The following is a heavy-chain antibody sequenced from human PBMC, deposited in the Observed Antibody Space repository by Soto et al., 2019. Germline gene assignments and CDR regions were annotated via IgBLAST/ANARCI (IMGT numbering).Heavy chain of an antibody. J-gene: IGHJ6*02. V-gene: IGHV4-61*01. Sequence: LSLTCTVSGGSVSSGSYYWSWIRQPPGKGLEWIGYIYYSGCTNYNPSLKSRVTISVDTSKNQFSLKLSSVTAADTAVYYCARDRETGGGYFDSYYYGMDVWGQGTTVTVSS. CDR3: ARDRETGGGYFDSYYYGMDV. CDR1: GGSVSSGSYY. D-gene: IGHD2-21*02. CDR2: IYYSGCT.